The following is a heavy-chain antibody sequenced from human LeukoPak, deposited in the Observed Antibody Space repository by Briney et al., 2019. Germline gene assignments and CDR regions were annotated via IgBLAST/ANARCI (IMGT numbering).Heavy chain of an antibody. CDR1: GFTFSSYS. CDR3: ARSLLVVPDASGEHDAFDM. V-gene: IGHV3-21*01. D-gene: IGHD2-8*02. CDR2: ISSSSTNI. J-gene: IGHJ3*02. Sequence: GGSLRLSCAASGFTFSSYSMNWVRQAPGKGLEWVSSISSSSTNIYYADSVKGRFTISRDNAKNSLYLQMNSLRAEDTAVYYCARSLLVVPDASGEHDAFDMWGQGTMVTVSS.